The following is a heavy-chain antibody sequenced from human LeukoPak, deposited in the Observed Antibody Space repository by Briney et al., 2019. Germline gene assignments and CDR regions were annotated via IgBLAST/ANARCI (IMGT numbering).Heavy chain of an antibody. Sequence: GGSLRLSCAASGFTFSSYGMSWVRQAPGKGLEWVSAISGSGGSTCYADSVKGRFTISRDNSKNTLYLQMNSLRAEDTAVYYCAKDYGDYTDVDYRGQGTLVTVSS. D-gene: IGHD4-17*01. CDR2: ISGSGGST. CDR3: AKDYGDYTDVDY. J-gene: IGHJ4*02. CDR1: GFTFSSYG. V-gene: IGHV3-23*01.